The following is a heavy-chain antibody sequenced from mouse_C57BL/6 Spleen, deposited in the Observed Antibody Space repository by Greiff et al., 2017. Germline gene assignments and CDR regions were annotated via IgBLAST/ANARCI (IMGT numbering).Heavy chain of an antibody. J-gene: IGHJ2*01. CDR2: INPGSGGT. CDR3: ARSVTMVFDY. D-gene: IGHD1-1*02. Sequence: VQGVESGAELVRPGTSVKVSCKASGYAFTNYLIEWVKQRPGQGLEWIGVINPGSGGTNYNEKFKGKATLTADKSSSTAYMQLSSLTSEDSAVYFCARSVTMVFDYWGQGTTLTVSS. CDR1: GYAFTNYL. V-gene: IGHV1-54*01.